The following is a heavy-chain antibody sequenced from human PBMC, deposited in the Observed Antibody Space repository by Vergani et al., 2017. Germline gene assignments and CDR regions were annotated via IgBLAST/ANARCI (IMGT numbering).Heavy chain of an antibody. D-gene: IGHD1-1*01. CDR3: ARDEQSGTTGDFDY. CDR2: ISYDRSNK. CDR1: GFTFSSYA. V-gene: IGHV3-30-3*01. J-gene: IGHJ4*02. Sequence: QVQLVESGGGVVQPGRSLRLSCAASGFTFSSYAMHWVRQAPGKGLEWVAVISYDRSNKYYADSVKGRFTISRDNSKNTLYLQMNSLRAEDTAVYYCARDEQSGTTGDFDYWGQGTLVTVSS.